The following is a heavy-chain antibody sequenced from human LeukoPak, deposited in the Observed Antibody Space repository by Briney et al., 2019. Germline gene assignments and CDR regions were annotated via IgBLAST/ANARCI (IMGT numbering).Heavy chain of an antibody. J-gene: IGHJ4*02. V-gene: IGHV3-64D*06. Sequence: PGGSLRLSCSASGFTFSTYTMHWVRQAPGKGLEYVSAISSNGGSTYHADFVKGRFTISRDNSKNTLYLQMSSLRAEDTAVYYCVNQISGWVYWGQGTLVTVSS. CDR3: VNQISGWVY. CDR2: ISSNGGST. D-gene: IGHD6-19*01. CDR1: GFTFSTYT.